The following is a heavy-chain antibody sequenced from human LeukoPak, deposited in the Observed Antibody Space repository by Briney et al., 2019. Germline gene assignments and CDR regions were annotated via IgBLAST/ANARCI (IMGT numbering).Heavy chain of an antibody. J-gene: IGHJ4*02. CDR3: ARDARNYYAMDYFDY. CDR1: AYTFTSYR. D-gene: IGHD3-10*01. CDR2: ISAYNGNT. Sequence: AAVKLCFTCSAYTFTSYRISWVRLGQGQGLGWVGVISAYNGNTNYAQKLKGRVTMTTDTSTSTAYMELRSLRSDDTAVYYCARDARNYYAMDYFDYWGQGTLVTVSS. V-gene: IGHV1-18*01.